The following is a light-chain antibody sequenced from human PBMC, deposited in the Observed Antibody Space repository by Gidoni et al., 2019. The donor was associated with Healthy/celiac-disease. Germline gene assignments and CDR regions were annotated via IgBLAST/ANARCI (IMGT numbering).Light chain of an antibody. Sequence: IHLTQSPSTLSASVGDRVTITCRASQRISSWLAWYQQKPGKAPKLLIYKASSLESGVPSRFSGSGSGTEFTLTISSLQPDDFATYYCQQYNSYALTFXGXTKVEIK. V-gene: IGKV1-5*03. CDR1: QRISSW. J-gene: IGKJ4*01. CDR2: KAS. CDR3: QQYNSYALT.